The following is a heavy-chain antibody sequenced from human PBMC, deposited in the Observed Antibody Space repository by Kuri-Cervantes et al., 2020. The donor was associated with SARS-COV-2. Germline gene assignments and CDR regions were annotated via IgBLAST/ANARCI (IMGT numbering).Heavy chain of an antibody. CDR3: ARHYLHSVVVVAENAFDI. CDR1: GGSISSGDYY. J-gene: IGHJ3*02. CDR2: IYYSGST. Sequence: LRLSCTVSGGSISSGDYYWSWIRQPPGKGLEWIGYIYYSGSTYYNPSLKSRVTISVDTSKNQFSLKLSSVTAADTAVYYCARHYLHSVVVVAENAFDIWGQGTMVTDSS. D-gene: IGHD2-15*01. V-gene: IGHV4-30-4*08.